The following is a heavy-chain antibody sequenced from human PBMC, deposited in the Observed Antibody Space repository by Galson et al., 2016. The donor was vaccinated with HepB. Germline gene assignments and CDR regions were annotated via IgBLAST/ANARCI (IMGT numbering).Heavy chain of an antibody. Sequence: SLRLSCAASGFTFSSYAMHWVRQAPGKGLEWVAVISYDGSNKYYADSVKGRFTISRDNSKNTLYLQMNSLRAEDTAVYYCASGIGDGDYNWFDPWGQGTLVTVSS. CDR1: GFTFSSYA. V-gene: IGHV3-30-3*01. J-gene: IGHJ5*02. D-gene: IGHD4-17*01. CDR2: ISYDGSNK. CDR3: ASGIGDGDYNWFDP.